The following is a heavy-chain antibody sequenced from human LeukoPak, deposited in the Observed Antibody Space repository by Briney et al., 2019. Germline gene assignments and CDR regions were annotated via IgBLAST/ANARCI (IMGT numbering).Heavy chain of an antibody. CDR1: GGSFSGYY. D-gene: IGHD3-3*01. CDR3: ARGFDFWSGYYRRFDP. CDR2: INHSGST. Sequence: PSETLSLTCAVYGGSFSGYYWSWIRQPPGKGLEWIGEINHSGSTNYNPSLKGRVTISVDTSKNQFSLKLSSVTAADTAVYYCARGFDFWSGYYRRFDPWGQGTLVTVSS. V-gene: IGHV4-34*01. J-gene: IGHJ5*02.